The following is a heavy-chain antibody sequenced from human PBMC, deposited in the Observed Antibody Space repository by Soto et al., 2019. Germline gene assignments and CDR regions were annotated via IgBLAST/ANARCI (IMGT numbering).Heavy chain of an antibody. CDR1: GFTFSSYS. J-gene: IGHJ4*02. Sequence: EVQLVESGGGLVKPGGSLRLSCAASGFTFSSYSMNWVRQAPGKGLEWVSSISSSSSYIYYADSVKGRFTISRDNAKNSLYLKRNGLRAADRAVYYCARDWVVVAATPGWGQGPLFTVSS. CDR2: ISSSSSYI. CDR3: ARDWVVVAATPG. D-gene: IGHD2-15*01. V-gene: IGHV3-21*01.